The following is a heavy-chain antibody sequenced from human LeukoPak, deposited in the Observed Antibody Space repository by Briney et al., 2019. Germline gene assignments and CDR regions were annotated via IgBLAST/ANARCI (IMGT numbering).Heavy chain of an antibody. CDR1: GFIYGNYW. CDR2: VKQDGRER. J-gene: IGHJ4*02. CDR3: ARGPHSYTSLYFDKPSDH. Sequence: PGGSLRLSCRGSGFIYGNYWMTWVRQAPGKGLEWVANVKQDGRERHYVDSVEGRFTISRDNTQNSVYLQMNDVRVEDTALYYCARGPHSYTSLYFDKPSDHWGQGTLVIVSS. V-gene: IGHV3-7*04. D-gene: IGHD3-9*01.